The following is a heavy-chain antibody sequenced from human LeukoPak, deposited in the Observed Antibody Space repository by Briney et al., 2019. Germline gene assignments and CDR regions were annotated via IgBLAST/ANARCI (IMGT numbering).Heavy chain of an antibody. J-gene: IGHJ6*03. Sequence: GGSLRLSCAASGFTFSSYWMSWVRQAPGKGLEWVANIKQDGSEKYYVDSVKGRFTISRDNAKNSLYLQMNSLRAEDTAVYYCARGGGSSWYVHHYYYYMDVWGKGTTVTVSS. D-gene: IGHD6-13*01. V-gene: IGHV3-7*04. CDR3: ARGGGSSWYVHHYYYYMDV. CDR2: IKQDGSEK. CDR1: GFTFSSYW.